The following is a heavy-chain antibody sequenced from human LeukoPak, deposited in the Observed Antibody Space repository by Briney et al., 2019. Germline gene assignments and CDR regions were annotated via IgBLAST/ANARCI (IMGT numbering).Heavy chain of an antibody. J-gene: IGHJ4*02. Sequence: ASVKVSCKVSGYTLTELSTHWVRQAPGKGLEWMGGFDPEDGGTIYAQKFQGRVTMTEDTSTDTAYMELSSLRSEDTAVYYCATSYCSSTSCYMEATFDYWGQGTLVTVSS. V-gene: IGHV1-24*01. CDR2: FDPEDGGT. CDR1: GYTLTELS. CDR3: ATSYCSSTSCYMEATFDY. D-gene: IGHD2-2*01.